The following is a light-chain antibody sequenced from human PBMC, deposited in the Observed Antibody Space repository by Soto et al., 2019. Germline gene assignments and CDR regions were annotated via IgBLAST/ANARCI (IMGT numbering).Light chain of an antibody. CDR2: GAS. Sequence: EIVLTQSRGTLSLSPGEKTTLSCRASQSVVSSYLAWYQQKPGQAPRLLIYGASSSATGNPDRFSGSGSGTDFTLTISRLEPEDFAVYYCQQYGSSPWTFGQGTKVDIK. CDR3: QQYGSSPWT. V-gene: IGKV3-20*01. J-gene: IGKJ1*01. CDR1: QSVVSSY.